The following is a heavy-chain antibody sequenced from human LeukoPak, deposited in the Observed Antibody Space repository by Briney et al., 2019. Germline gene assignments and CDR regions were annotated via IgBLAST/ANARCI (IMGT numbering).Heavy chain of an antibody. Sequence: GGSLRLSCAASGFTFSSYWMHWVRQAPGKGLVWVSRINSDGSNTTYADSVKGRFTTSRDNAKNTLYLQMNSLRAEDTAVYYCAREDASDYYMDVWGKGTTVTVSS. J-gene: IGHJ6*03. V-gene: IGHV3-74*01. D-gene: IGHD2-2*01. CDR3: AREDASDYYMDV. CDR1: GFTFSSYW. CDR2: INSDGSNT.